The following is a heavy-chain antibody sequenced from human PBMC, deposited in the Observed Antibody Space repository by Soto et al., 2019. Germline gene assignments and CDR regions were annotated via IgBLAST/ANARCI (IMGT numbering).Heavy chain of an antibody. CDR2: INHSGST. CDR3: ARAQNTAMVTVDY. CDR1: VGSISSYY. Sequence: SETLSLTCAVYVGSISSYYWSWIRQPPGKWLEWIGEINHSGSTNXXPSLKSRVXISVDTSKNQFXLKLSXVTSADTAVDYCARAQNTAMVTVDYWRQGTLVTXSS. V-gene: IGHV4-34*01. J-gene: IGHJ4*02. D-gene: IGHD5-18*01.